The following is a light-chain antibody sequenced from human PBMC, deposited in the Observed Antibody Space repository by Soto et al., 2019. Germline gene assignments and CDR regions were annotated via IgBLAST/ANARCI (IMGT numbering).Light chain of an antibody. J-gene: IGLJ3*02. CDR3: QTWGSGTGV. CDR1: SGHSSYA. Sequence: QPVLTQSPSASASLGASVKLTCTLSSGHSSYAIAWHQQQPEKGPRYLMKLNSDGSHSKGDGIPDRVSGSSSGAERYLTISSLQSEDEADYYCQTWGSGTGVFGGGTKLTVL. CDR2: LNSDGSH. V-gene: IGLV4-69*01.